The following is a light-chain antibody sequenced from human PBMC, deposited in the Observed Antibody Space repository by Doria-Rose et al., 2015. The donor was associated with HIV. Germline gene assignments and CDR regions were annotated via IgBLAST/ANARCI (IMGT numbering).Light chain of an antibody. CDR3: HQYGTSWT. CDR2: DGS. Sequence: DIVLTQSPGTLSLSPGEGATLSCRASQSFSSTYLAWYQQKPGQAPSLLIYDGSTRATSIPDRFSASGSGTDFTLTINRLEPEDFALYYCHQYGTSWTFGQGTKVEI. CDR1: QSFSSTY. J-gene: IGKJ1*01. V-gene: IGKV3-20*01.